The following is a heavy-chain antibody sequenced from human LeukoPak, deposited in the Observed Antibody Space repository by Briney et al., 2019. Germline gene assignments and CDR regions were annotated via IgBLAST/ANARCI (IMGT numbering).Heavy chain of an antibody. Sequence: GGSLRLSCAASGFTFSSYNMNWVRPAPGRGRERVSSISGGSIYIYYASAVNGRFTISGENANNSLYLQMNSLRAEDTAVYYCARDRQTSCSSTTCSFDHFDYWGQGTLVTVSS. J-gene: IGHJ4*02. CDR2: ISGGSIYI. CDR1: GFTFSSYN. V-gene: IGHV3-21*01. D-gene: IGHD2-2*01. CDR3: ARDRQTSCSSTTCSFDHFDY.